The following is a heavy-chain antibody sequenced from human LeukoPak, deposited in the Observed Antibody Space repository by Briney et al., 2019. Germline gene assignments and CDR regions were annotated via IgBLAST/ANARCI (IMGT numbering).Heavy chain of an antibody. CDR3: AREILGKYYYGSGFDY. CDR1: GFTFSSYS. V-gene: IGHV3-48*04. J-gene: IGHJ4*02. CDR2: ISSSGSTI. D-gene: IGHD3-10*01. Sequence: GGSLRLSCAASGFTFSSYSMTWIRQAPGKGLEWVSYISSSGSTIYYADSVKGRFTISRDNAKNSLYLQMNSLRAEDTALYYCAREILGKYYYGSGFDYWGQGTLVTVSS.